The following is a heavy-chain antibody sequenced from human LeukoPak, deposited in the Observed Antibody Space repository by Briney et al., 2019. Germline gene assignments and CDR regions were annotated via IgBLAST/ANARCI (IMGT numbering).Heavy chain of an antibody. J-gene: IGHJ4*02. V-gene: IGHV4-34*01. CDR3: ARGPDYGDYVEY. D-gene: IGHD4-17*01. CDR1: GGSFSGYY. Sequence: PSETLSLTCAVYGGSFSGYYWSWIRQPPGKGLEWIGEINHSGSTNYNPSLKSRVTISVDTSKNQLSLKLSSVTAADTAVYYCARGPDYGDYVEYWGQGTLVTVSS. CDR2: INHSGST.